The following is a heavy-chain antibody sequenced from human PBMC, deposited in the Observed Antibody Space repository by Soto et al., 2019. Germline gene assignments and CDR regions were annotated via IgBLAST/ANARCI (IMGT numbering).Heavy chain of an antibody. V-gene: IGHV4-30-2*01. CDR3: ASLYGADPFDY. D-gene: IGHD4-17*01. Sequence: QLQLQESGSGLVKPSQTLSLTCAVSGGSISSGGYSWSWIRQPPGKGLGWIGYIYHSGSTYYNPSLKSRVTISVDRSKNQFSLKLSSVTAADTAVYYCASLYGADPFDYWGQGTLVTVSS. J-gene: IGHJ4*02. CDR1: GGSISSGGYS. CDR2: IYHSGST.